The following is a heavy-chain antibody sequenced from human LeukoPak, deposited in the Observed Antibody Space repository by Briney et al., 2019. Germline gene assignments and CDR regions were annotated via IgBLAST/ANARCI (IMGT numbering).Heavy chain of an antibody. D-gene: IGHD3-10*01. CDR1: GFTFGSYW. CDR3: ARDLGYYGSGSYYKALGY. V-gene: IGHV3-7*01. CDR2: IKQDGSEK. J-gene: IGHJ4*02. Sequence: PGGSLRLSCAASGFTFGSYWMSWVRQAPGKGLEWVANIKQDGSEKYYVDSVKGRFTISRDNAKNSLYLQMNSLRAEDTAVYYCARDLGYYGSGSYYKALGYWGQGTLVTVSS.